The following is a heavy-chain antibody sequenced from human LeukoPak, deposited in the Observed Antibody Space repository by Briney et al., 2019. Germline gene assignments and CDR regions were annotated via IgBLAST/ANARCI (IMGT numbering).Heavy chain of an antibody. Sequence: ASVKVSCKVSGYTLTELSMHWVRQAPGKGREWMGGFDPEDGETIYAQKFQGRVTMTEDTSTDTAYMELSSLRSEDTAVYYCATDLSSWAVFDYWGQGTLVTVSS. J-gene: IGHJ4*02. D-gene: IGHD4-11*01. CDR1: GYTLTELS. CDR3: ATDLSSWAVFDY. V-gene: IGHV1-24*01. CDR2: FDPEDGET.